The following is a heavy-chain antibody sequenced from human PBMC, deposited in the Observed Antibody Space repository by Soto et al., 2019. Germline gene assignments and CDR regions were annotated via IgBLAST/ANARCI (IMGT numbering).Heavy chain of an antibody. V-gene: IGHV2-5*02. CDR2: IYWDDDK. J-gene: IGHJ2*01. CDR1: GFSLSTSGVG. Sequence: QITLKESGPTLVKPTQTLTLTCTFSGFSLSTSGVGVGWIRQPPGKALEWLALIYWDDDKRYSPSLKSRLTITKDTSKNQVVLTMTNMDPVDTATYYCAPRTIAAEDYWYFDLWGRGTLVTVSS. CDR3: APRTIAAEDYWYFDL. D-gene: IGHD6-13*01.